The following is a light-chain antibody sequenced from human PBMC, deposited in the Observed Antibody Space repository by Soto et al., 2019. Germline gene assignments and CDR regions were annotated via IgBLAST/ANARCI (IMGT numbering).Light chain of an antibody. CDR3: QSYDNSLSGYV. Sequence: QSVLTQPPSVSGAPGQRVTISCTGSSFNIGAGYDVHWYQQLPGTAPKLPIYGNSNRPSGVPDRFSGSKSGTSASLAITGLQAEDEANYYCQSYDNSLSGYVFGTGTKLTVL. CDR2: GNS. J-gene: IGLJ1*01. CDR1: SFNIGAGYD. V-gene: IGLV1-40*01.